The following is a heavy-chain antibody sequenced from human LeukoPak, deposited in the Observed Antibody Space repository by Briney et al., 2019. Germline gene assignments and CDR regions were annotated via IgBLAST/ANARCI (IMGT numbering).Heavy chain of an antibody. J-gene: IGHJ4*02. CDR3: ARDGGRDSGSYYEDY. V-gene: IGHV4-34*01. Sequence: SETLSLTCAVYGXSFSGYYWSWIRQPPGKGLEWIGEINHSGSTSYNPSLKSRVTISVDTSKNQFSLKLSSVTAADTAVYYCARDGGRDSGSYYEDYWGQGTLVTVSS. D-gene: IGHD1-26*01. CDR1: GXSFSGYY. CDR2: INHSGST.